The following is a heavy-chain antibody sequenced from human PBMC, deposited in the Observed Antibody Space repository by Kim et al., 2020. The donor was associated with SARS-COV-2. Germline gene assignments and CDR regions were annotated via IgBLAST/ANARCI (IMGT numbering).Heavy chain of an antibody. D-gene: IGHD3-10*01. Sequence: GESLKISCKGSGYSFTSYWIGWVRQMPGKGLEWMGIIYPGDSDTRYSPSFQGQVTISADKSISTAYLQWSSLKASDTAMYYCATQGGWFGELPSAFDIWGQGTMVTVSS. CDR1: GYSFTSYW. V-gene: IGHV5-51*01. J-gene: IGHJ3*02. CDR3: ATQGGWFGELPSAFDI. CDR2: IYPGDSDT.